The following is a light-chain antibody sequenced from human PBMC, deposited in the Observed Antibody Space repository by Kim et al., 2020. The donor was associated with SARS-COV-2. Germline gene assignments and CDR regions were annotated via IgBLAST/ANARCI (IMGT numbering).Light chain of an antibody. CDR3: MQGTHWPFT. CDR2: KVS. Sequence: PSSISCRSSQSLVYSDGNIDLNWFHQRPGQSPRRLMYKVSNRDSGVPDRISGSGSGTDFTLKISRVEAEDVGVYYCMQGTHWPFTFGPGTKVDIK. CDR1: QSLVYSDGNID. V-gene: IGKV2-30*01. J-gene: IGKJ3*01.